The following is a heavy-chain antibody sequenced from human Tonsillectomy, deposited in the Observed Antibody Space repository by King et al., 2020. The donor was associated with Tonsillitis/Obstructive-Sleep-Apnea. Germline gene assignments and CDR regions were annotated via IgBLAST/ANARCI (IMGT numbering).Heavy chain of an antibody. CDR2: INWNGGDT. CDR1: GCIFDDFG. J-gene: IGHJ6*03. D-gene: IGHD2-15*01. Sequence: QLVQSGGGVVRPGGSLRLSCAASGCIFDDFGMSWVRHAPGKGLEWVSGINWNGGDTGHADSVKGRFTTSRDNAQNSLYLQMNSLRAEDTALYFCARAASGFCSGGSCYSVYMDVWGKGTTVTVSS. CDR3: ARAASGFCSGGSCYSVYMDV. V-gene: IGHV3-20*04.